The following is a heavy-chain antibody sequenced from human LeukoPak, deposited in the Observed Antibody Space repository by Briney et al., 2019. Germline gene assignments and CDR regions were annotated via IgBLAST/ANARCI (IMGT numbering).Heavy chain of an antibody. CDR1: GFTFSSYG. D-gene: IGHD2-15*01. CDR2: ISGSGGST. V-gene: IGHV3-23*01. Sequence: GGSLRLSCAASGFTFSSYGMSWVRQAPGKGLEWVSAISGSGGSTYYADSVKGRFTISRDNSKNTLYLQMNSLRAEDTAVYYCARVSWRYCSGGSCYFDYRGQGTLVTVSS. J-gene: IGHJ4*02. CDR3: ARVSWRYCSGGSCYFDY.